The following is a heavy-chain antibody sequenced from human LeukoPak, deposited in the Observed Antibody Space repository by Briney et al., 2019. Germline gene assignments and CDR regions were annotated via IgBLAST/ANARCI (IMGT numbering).Heavy chain of an antibody. J-gene: IGHJ4*02. D-gene: IGHD4-17*01. CDR2: ISAYNGNT. CDR1: GYTFTNYG. V-gene: IGHV1-18*01. CDR3: ARDRDYGDYNTQDLFVY. Sequence: VASVKVSCKASGYTFTNYGISWVRQAPGQGLEWMGWISAYNGNTNYAQKFQGRVTMTTDTSTSTAYMELRSLRSDDTAVYYYARDRDYGDYNTQDLFVYWGQGTLVTVSS.